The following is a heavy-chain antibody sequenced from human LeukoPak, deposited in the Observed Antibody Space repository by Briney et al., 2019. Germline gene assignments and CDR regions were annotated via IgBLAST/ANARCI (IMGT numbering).Heavy chain of an antibody. J-gene: IGHJ2*01. CDR2: ISAYNGNT. Sequence: ASVKVSCKTSGYTFTSYGISWVRQAPGQGLEWMGRISAYNGNTSYAQNLQGRVTMTTGTSTNTAYMELRSLRSDDTAVYYCARTMLRGVISEPAWYFDLWGRGTLVTVSS. V-gene: IGHV1-18*01. CDR1: GYTFTSYG. D-gene: IGHD3-10*01. CDR3: ARTMLRGVISEPAWYFDL.